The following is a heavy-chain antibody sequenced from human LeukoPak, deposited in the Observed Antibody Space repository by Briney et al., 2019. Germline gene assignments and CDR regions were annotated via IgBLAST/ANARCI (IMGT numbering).Heavy chain of an antibody. CDR1: GFTVSSNY. D-gene: IGHD4-17*01. Sequence: GGSLRLSCAASGFTVSSNYMSWVRQAPGKGLEWVSVIYSGGSTYYADSVKGRFTISRDNSKNTLYLQMNSLRAGDTAVYYCASAMTTVTRLDYWGQETLVTVSS. J-gene: IGHJ4*02. CDR2: IYSGGST. CDR3: ASAMTTVTRLDY. V-gene: IGHV3-53*01.